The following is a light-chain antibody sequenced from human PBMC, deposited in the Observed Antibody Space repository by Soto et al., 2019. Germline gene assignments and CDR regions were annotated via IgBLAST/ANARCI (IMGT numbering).Light chain of an antibody. CDR3: QQYNSYSYT. V-gene: IGKV1-5*01. Sequence: DIQMTQSPSTLSASVGDRVTITCRARQTISSRLAWYQQKPGKAPKLLIYDASSLESGVPSRFSGSGSGTEFTLTISSLQPDDFATYYCQQYNSYSYTFGQGTKVDIK. CDR1: QTISSR. J-gene: IGKJ2*01. CDR2: DAS.